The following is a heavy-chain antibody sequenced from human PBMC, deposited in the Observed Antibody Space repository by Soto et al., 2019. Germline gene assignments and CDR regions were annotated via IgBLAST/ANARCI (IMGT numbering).Heavy chain of an antibody. CDR3: VNDRAFRTVDGADR. D-gene: IGHD6-19*01. CDR1: GFTFRSYA. V-gene: IGHV3-23*01. CDR2: MIGSGDSA. Sequence: GGSLRLSCTVSGFTFRSYAMNWVRQAPGGGLEWVSNMIGSGDSAYNADSVKGRFTISRDNSQNTLFLQMDRHRLDDKATYYCVNDRAFRTVDGADRWGQGTLVTVSS. J-gene: IGHJ4*01.